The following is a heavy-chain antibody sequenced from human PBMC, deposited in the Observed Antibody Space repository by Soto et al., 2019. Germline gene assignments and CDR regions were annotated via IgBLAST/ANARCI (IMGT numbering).Heavy chain of an antibody. CDR2: IKSKNDGGTT. CDR1: GFSFNIAW. J-gene: IGHJ4*02. V-gene: IGHV3-15*01. D-gene: IGHD6-13*01. Sequence: ESVGNLVKPGGSLRLSCAASGFSFNIAWMSWVRQAPGKGLEWVGRIKSKNDGGTTDFAAPVKGRFTISRDDSKNTVYLQMNSLKIEDTAVYYCTTGLAAAGTNYWGQGTLVTVSS. CDR3: TTGLAAAGTNY.